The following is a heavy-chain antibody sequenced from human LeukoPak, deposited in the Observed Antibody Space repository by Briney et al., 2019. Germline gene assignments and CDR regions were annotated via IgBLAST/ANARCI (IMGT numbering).Heavy chain of an antibody. CDR3: AREAAAGNGYDY. CDR2: IYSGGST. Sequence: GPSLRLSCAASGFTVSSNYMSWVRQAPGKGLEWVSVIYSGGSTYYPDSVKGRFTISRDNSKNTLYLQMNSLRAEDTAVYYCAREAAAGNGYDYWGQGTLVTVSS. D-gene: IGHD6-13*01. CDR1: GFTVSSNY. J-gene: IGHJ4*02. V-gene: IGHV3-66*01.